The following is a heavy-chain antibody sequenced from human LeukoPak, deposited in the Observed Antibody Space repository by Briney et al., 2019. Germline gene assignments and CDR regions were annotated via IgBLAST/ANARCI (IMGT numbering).Heavy chain of an antibody. CDR1: GFTFSSYW. CDR2: IKQDGSEK. Sequence: PGGSLRLSCAGSGFTFSSYWMTWVRQAPGKGLEWVANIKQDGSEKYSVDSVKGRFTISRDNAKNSLYLQMNSLRAEDTAVYYCAKENSHQLPYTLDYWGQGTWSPSPQ. J-gene: IGHJ4*02. D-gene: IGHD2-2*01. CDR3: AKENSHQLPYTLDY. V-gene: IGHV3-7*01.